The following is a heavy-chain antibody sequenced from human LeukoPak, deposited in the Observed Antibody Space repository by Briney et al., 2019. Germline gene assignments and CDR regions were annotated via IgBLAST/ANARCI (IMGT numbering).Heavy chain of an antibody. CDR2: FDPEDGET. CDR1: GYTLTELS. V-gene: IGHV1-24*01. CDR3: AAPSGSFLGYYYGMDV. Sequence: ASVKVSCKVSGYTLTELSMHWVRQAPGKGFEWMGGFDPEDGETLYAQRFQGRVTMTKDTSTDTVYMELSSLKSEDTAVYYCAAPSGSFLGYYYGMDVWGQGTTVTVSS. D-gene: IGHD1-26*01. J-gene: IGHJ6*02.